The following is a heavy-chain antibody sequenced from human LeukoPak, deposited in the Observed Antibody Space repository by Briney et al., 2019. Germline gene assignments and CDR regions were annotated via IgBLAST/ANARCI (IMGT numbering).Heavy chain of an antibody. CDR3: TRRGSDSYGSPIDY. CDR1: GFTFSGSA. J-gene: IGHJ4*02. V-gene: IGHV3-73*01. Sequence: GGSLRLSCAASGFTFSGSAMHWVRQASGKGLEWVGRIRSKANSYATAYAASVKGRFTISRDDSKTTAYLQMNSLKTEDTAVYYCTRRGSDSYGSPIDYWGQGTLVTVSS. D-gene: IGHD5-18*01. CDR2: IRSKANSYAT.